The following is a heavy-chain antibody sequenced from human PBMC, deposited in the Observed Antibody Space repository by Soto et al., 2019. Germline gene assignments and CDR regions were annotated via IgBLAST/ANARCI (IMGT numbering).Heavy chain of an antibody. Sequence: LRLSCAASGFTFSSYDMTWVRQAPGKGLEWVSAISGSGHSPNYGDSVKGRFTISRDNSKNTLFMQMNNLRAEDTAVYYCAIRGLSKSEVRGYFDYWGRGTLVTVSS. CDR2: ISGSGHSP. J-gene: IGHJ4*02. V-gene: IGHV3-23*01. D-gene: IGHD3-10*01. CDR1: GFTFSSYD. CDR3: AIRGLSKSEVRGYFDY.